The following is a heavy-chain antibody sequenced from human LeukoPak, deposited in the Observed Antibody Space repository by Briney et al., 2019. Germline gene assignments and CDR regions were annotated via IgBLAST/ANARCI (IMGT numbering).Heavy chain of an antibody. CDR2: ISWNSGSI. V-gene: IGHV3-9*01. Sequence: GRSLRLSCAASGFTFDDYAMHWVRQAPGKGLEWVSGISWNSGSIGYADSVKGRFTISRDNSKNTLYLQMNSLRAEDTAVYYCAKDRYYYGSGTSFDYWGQGTLVTVSS. J-gene: IGHJ4*02. CDR1: GFTFDDYA. CDR3: AKDRYYYGSGTSFDY. D-gene: IGHD3-10*01.